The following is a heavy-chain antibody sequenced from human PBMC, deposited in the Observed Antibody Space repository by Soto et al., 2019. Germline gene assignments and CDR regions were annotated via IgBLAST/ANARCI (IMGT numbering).Heavy chain of an antibody. CDR1: GGTFSSYA. Sequence: QVQLVQSGAEVKKPGSSVKVSCKASGGTFSSYAISWVRQAPGQGREWMGGIIPIFGTANYAQKFQGRVTITADESTSTAYMGLSSLRSEDTAVYYCARGATVTDYYYYGMDVWGKGTTVTVSS. V-gene: IGHV1-69*12. CDR2: IIPIFGTA. CDR3: ARGATVTDYYYYGMDV. J-gene: IGHJ6*04. D-gene: IGHD4-4*01.